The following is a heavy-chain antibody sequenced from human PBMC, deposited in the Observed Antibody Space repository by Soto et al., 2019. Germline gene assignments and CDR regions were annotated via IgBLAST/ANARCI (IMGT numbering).Heavy chain of an antibody. J-gene: IGHJ4*02. CDR3: ARVGGDAFGDSGGFDD. V-gene: IGHV4-59*01. Sequence: PETLSLTCTVSGGSIRDYFWTWIRQPPGKGLEWIGYIYYSGRTNYNPSLKSRVSISVDTSKNHFSLQLRSVTAADTAVYYCARVGGDAFGDSGGFDDWGQGTLVTVS. CDR2: IYYSGRT. D-gene: IGHD4-17*01. CDR1: GGSIRDYF.